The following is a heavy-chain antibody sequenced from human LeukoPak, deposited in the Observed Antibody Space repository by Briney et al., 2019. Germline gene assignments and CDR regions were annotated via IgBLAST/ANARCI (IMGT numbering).Heavy chain of an antibody. V-gene: IGHV1-18*01. Sequence: ASVQVSCKASGYSFSIYGITCARQAPGQGLEYLGWISVSDGTTNYAQKVQDRVTMTTDTSTSTAYLELRSLRSEDTAVYYCARCGAAVTTHFSHWGQGTLVTLSS. CDR1: GYSFSIYG. CDR3: ARCGAAVTTHFSH. D-gene: IGHD4-17*01. CDR2: ISVSDGTT. J-gene: IGHJ4*02.